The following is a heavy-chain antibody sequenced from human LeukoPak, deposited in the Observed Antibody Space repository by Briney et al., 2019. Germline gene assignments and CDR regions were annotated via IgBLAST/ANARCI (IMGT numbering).Heavy chain of an antibody. J-gene: IGHJ4*02. Sequence: GGSLRLSCAASGFTFSSYSMNWVRQAPGKGLEWVSDISWNSGTIGYADSVKGRFTISRDNAKNSLYLQMNSLRAEDTALYYCAKSSNKEYSSSWGYYFDYWGQGTLVTVSS. D-gene: IGHD6-13*01. CDR2: ISWNSGTI. CDR1: GFTFSSYS. V-gene: IGHV3-9*01. CDR3: AKSSNKEYSSSWGYYFDY.